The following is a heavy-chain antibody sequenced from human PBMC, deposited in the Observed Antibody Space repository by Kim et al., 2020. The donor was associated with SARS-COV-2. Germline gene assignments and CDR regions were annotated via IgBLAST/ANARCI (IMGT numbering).Heavy chain of an antibody. J-gene: IGHJ6*02. Sequence: GGSLRLSCVASGFTFGSFAMSWVRQAPGKGLDWVLGIIGRGDNTFNADSVKGRFTISRDNSKNTLYLHLNSLRAEDTAIYYCAKMKGQQWTNYGMDVWGQGTTVTVSS. CDR1: GFTFGSFA. CDR3: AKMKGQQWTNYGMDV. V-gene: IGHV3-23*01. CDR2: IIGRGDNT. D-gene: IGHD6-19*01.